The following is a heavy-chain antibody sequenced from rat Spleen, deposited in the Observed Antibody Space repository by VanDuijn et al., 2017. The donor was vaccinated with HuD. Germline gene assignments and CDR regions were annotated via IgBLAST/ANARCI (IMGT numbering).Heavy chain of an antibody. CDR1: GLTFSDYN. CDR3: ARPCSRRYVMDA. V-gene: IGHV5-22*01. D-gene: IGHD1-2*01. Sequence: EVQLVESGGGLVQPGRSLKLSCAASGLTFSDYNMAWVRQVPKKGREWVATISSDGGSTYYGDSVKGRFTISRDNAKSTLYLQMNSLRSEDTATYYCARPCSRRYVMDAWGQGASVTVSS. CDR2: ISSDGGST. J-gene: IGHJ4*01.